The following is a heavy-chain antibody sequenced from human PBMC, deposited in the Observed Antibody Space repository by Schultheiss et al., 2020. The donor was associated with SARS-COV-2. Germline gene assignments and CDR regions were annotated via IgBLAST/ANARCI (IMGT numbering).Heavy chain of an antibody. D-gene: IGHD5-12*01. J-gene: IGHJ4*02. V-gene: IGHV5-51*01. CDR1: GYTFNTYW. CDR3: ARSRSGYDSDY. CDR2: IFPGDSDT. Sequence: GESLKISCKGSGYTFNTYWIVWVRQMPGKGLEWMGIIFPGDSDTRYNPSFQGQVTISADKSISTAYLQWSSLQASDTAMYYCARSRSGYDSDYWGQGTLVTVSS.